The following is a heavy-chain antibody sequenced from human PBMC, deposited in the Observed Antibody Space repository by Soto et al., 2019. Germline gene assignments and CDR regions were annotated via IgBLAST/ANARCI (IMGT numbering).Heavy chain of an antibody. CDR3: ARGAVVVPNGLIAGMDV. D-gene: IGHD2-15*01. J-gene: IGHJ6*02. CDR2: IDPSSGTT. CDR1: GYTFTDYY. Sequence: ASVKVSCKTSGYTFTDYYVHWVRQAPGQGLEWMGIIDPSSGTTSYTQKFQERVTMTRDTSMSTVYMELSRLRSEDTAVYYCARGAVVVPNGLIAGMDVWGLGTTVTVSS. V-gene: IGHV1-46*01.